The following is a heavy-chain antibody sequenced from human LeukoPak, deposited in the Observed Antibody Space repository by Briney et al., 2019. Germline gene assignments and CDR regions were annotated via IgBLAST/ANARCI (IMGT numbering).Heavy chain of an antibody. CDR2: IIPIFGTA. D-gene: IGHD2-2*01. V-gene: IGHV1-69*05. J-gene: IGHJ5*02. Sequence: GSSVKVSCKASGGTFSSYAISWVRQAPGQGLEWMGGIIPIFGTANYAQKFQGRVTITTDESTSTAYMELSGLRSEDTAVYYCARAGYCSSTSCYLFDPWGQGTLVTVSS. CDR3: ARAGYCSSTSCYLFDP. CDR1: GGTFSSYA.